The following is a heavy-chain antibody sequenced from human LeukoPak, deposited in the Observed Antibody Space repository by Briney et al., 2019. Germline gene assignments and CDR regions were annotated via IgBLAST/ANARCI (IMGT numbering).Heavy chain of an antibody. CDR2: ISAYNGNT. CDR1: GYTFTSYG. Sequence: ASVKVSCKASGYTFTSYGISWVRQAPGQGLEWMGWISAYNGNTNYAQKFQGRVTMTRNTSISTAYMELSSLRSEDTAVYYCAREDRRYGLPRYWGQGTLVTVSS. V-gene: IGHV1-18*01. CDR3: AREDRRYGLPRY. J-gene: IGHJ4*02. D-gene: IGHD4-17*01.